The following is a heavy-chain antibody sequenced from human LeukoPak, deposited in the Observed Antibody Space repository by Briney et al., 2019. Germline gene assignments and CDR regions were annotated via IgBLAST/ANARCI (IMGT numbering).Heavy chain of an antibody. CDR3: ARGPTYYDFWSGYYSYYYYYMDV. CDR1: GYTFTSYD. CDR2: MNPNSGNT. Sequence: RASVKVSCKASGYTFTSYDINWVRQATGQGLEWMGWMNPNSGNTDYAQKFQGRVTMTRNTSISTAYMELSSLRSEDTAVYYCARGPTYYDFWSGYYSYYYYYMDVWGKGTTVTVSS. J-gene: IGHJ6*03. D-gene: IGHD3-3*01. V-gene: IGHV1-8*01.